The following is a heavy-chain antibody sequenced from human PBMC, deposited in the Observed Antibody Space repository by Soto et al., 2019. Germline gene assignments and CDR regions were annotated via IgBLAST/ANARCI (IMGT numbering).Heavy chain of an antibody. Sequence: EVQLVESGGGLVQPGGSLRLSCAASGFTFSSYSMNWVRQAPGKGLEWVSYFSSSSTTIYYADSVKGRFTISRDNAKNSLYLQMNSLRDEDTAVYYCARGPFSGSYSYYYYGMDVWGHGTTVTVSS. J-gene: IGHJ6*02. V-gene: IGHV3-48*02. CDR3: ARGPFSGSYSYYYYGMDV. CDR2: FSSSSTTI. D-gene: IGHD1-26*01. CDR1: GFTFSSYS.